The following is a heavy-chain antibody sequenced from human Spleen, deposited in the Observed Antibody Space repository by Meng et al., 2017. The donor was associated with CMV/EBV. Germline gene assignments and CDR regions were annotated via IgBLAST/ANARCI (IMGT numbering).Heavy chain of an antibody. CDR1: RFIFSSYW. D-gene: IGHD3-3*01. CDR2: INSDGSNT. J-gene: IGHJ6*04. Sequence: GGSLRLSCAASRFIFSSYWMHWVRQVPGKGLVWVSRINSDGSNTSYADSVKGRFTISRDNAKNTLYLQMNSLRAEDTAVFYCAKDSSFDIWSGQKYGMDVWGEGTTVTVSS. V-gene: IGHV3-74*01. CDR3: AKDSSFDIWSGQKYGMDV.